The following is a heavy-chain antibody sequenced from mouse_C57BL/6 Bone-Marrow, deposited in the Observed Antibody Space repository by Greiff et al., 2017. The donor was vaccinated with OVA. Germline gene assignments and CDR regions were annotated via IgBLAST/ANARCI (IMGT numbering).Heavy chain of an antibody. CDR1: GYTFTSYW. D-gene: IGHD2-4*01. CDR3: TRSPYDYDGGFAY. CDR2: IYPGNSDT. Sequence: EVKVVESGTVLARPGASVKMSCKTSGYTFTSYWMHWVKQRPGQGLEWIGAIYPGNSDTSYNQKFKGKAKLTAVTSASTAYMELSSLTNEDSAVYYCTRSPYDYDGGFAYWGQGTLVTVSA. J-gene: IGHJ3*01. V-gene: IGHV1-5*01.